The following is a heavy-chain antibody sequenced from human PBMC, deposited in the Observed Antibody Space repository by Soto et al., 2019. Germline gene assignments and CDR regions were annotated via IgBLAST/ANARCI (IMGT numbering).Heavy chain of an antibody. Sequence: ESGGGLVQPGGSLRLSCAASGFTFSSYEMSWVRQAPGRGLEWVSYISGSGSAIYYADSVKGRFTISRDNAKSSLYLQMNSLRAEDTALYYCARATYDDYWGQGTLVTVSS. CDR2: ISGSGSAI. CDR3: ARATYDDY. V-gene: IGHV3-48*03. CDR1: GFTFSSYE. D-gene: IGHD3-3*01. J-gene: IGHJ4*02.